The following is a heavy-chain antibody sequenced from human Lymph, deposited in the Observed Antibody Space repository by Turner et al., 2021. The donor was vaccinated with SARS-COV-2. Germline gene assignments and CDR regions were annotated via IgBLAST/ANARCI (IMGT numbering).Heavy chain of an antibody. CDR3: ATKYCSGGSCSYFDY. J-gene: IGHJ4*02. CDR2: IYHSGNT. Sequence: QVQLQASGPGLVKPSGTLSLICAVSGGSISSNIWWTWVRQPPGKGLEWIGEIYHSGNTNYNPSLKSRVTISVDKSKNQFSLKLSSVTAADTAVYYCATKYCSGGSCSYFDYWGQGTLVTVSS. CDR1: GGSISSNIW. D-gene: IGHD2-15*01. V-gene: IGHV4-4*02.